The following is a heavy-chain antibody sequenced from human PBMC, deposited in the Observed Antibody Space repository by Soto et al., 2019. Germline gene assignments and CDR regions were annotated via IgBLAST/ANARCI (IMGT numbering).Heavy chain of an antibody. CDR3: AKSRDYYDSGVGWFDP. Sequence: QVQLVQSGAEVKKPGSSVKVSCKASGGTFSSYAISWVRQAPGQGLEWMGGIIPIFGTANYAQKFQGRVTITADKSTRTAYMELSSLRSEDTAVYYCAKSRDYYDSGVGWFDPWGQGTLVTVSS. J-gene: IGHJ5*02. D-gene: IGHD3-22*01. V-gene: IGHV1-69*06. CDR1: GGTFSSYA. CDR2: IIPIFGTA.